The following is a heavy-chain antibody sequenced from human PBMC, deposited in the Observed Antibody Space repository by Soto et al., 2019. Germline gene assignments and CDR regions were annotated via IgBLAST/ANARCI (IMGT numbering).Heavy chain of an antibody. J-gene: IGHJ5*02. CDR1: GGSISTYY. CDR2: IHYSGST. V-gene: IGHV4-59*01. CDR3: ARESAGSGKNNWFDP. D-gene: IGHD3-10*01. Sequence: SETLSLTCSVSGGSISTYYWSWIRQPPGKGLEWIGYIHYSGSTYSNPSLRGRVTLSVDTSKNQVSLQLNSVTAADTAVYYCARESAGSGKNNWFDPWGQGTLVTVSS.